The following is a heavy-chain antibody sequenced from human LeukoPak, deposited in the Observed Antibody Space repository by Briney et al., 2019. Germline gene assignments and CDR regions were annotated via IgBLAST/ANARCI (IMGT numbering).Heavy chain of an antibody. J-gene: IGHJ4*02. V-gene: IGHV3-11*01. CDR2: ISSSGSTI. D-gene: IGHD3-10*01. Sequence: GGSLRLSCAASGFTFSDYYMSWIRQAPGKGLEWVSYISSSGSTIYYADSVKGRFTISRDNAKNPLYLQMNSLRAEDTAVYYCARVEEAYYGSGLFDYWGQGTLVTVSS. CDR3: ARVEEAYYGSGLFDY. CDR1: GFTFSDYY.